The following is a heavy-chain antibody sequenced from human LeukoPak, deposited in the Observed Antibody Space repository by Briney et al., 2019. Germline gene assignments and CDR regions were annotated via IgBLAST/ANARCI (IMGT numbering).Heavy chain of an antibody. D-gene: IGHD7-27*01. CDR3: ARWGTY. Sequence: PSETLSLTCTVSGGSVSSGTYFWTWVRQPPGKGLEWIGHIHYSVTTNYNPSLKSRVTMSLDTSKNQFSLTLTSVTAADTAIYFCARWGTYWGQGILVTVSS. V-gene: IGHV4-61*01. J-gene: IGHJ4*02. CDR1: GGSVSSGTYF. CDR2: IHYSVTT.